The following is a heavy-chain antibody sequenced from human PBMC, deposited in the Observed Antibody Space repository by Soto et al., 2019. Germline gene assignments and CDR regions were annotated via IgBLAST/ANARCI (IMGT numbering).Heavy chain of an antibody. CDR2: ISGYNGNT. D-gene: IGHD6-13*01. CDR3: AIESSSRGHDY. CDR1: GYTFSSYG. J-gene: IGHJ4*02. V-gene: IGHV1-18*01. Sequence: GASVKVSCKASGYTFSSYGISWVRQAPGQGLEWMGWISGYNGNTNFAQNLQGRVTMTTDTPTSTAFMELRSLRSGDTAVYYCAIESSSRGHDYWGQGTLVTVSS.